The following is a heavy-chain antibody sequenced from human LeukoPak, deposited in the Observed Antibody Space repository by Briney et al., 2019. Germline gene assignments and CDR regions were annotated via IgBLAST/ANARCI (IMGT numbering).Heavy chain of an antibody. D-gene: IGHD5-24*01. J-gene: IGHJ4*02. Sequence: ASVKVSCKASGYTFTSYYMHWVRQAPGQGLEWMGIINPSGGSTSYAQKFQGRVTMTRDTSTSTVYMELSSLRSEDTAVYYCARDGGWLQPLHYFDYWGQGTLVTVSS. CDR2: INPSGGST. V-gene: IGHV1-46*01. CDR1: GYTFTSYY. CDR3: ARDGGWLQPLHYFDY.